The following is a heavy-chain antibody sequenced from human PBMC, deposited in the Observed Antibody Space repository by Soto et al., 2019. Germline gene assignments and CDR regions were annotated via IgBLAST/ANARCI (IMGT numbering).Heavy chain of an antibody. CDR3: ASLNYHLSYYDFWSGYTNYYYYMDV. D-gene: IGHD3-3*01. Sequence: PGGSLRLPYTASGFNCRSHWVSWVRQAPGKGLEWVANIKQDGSEKYYVDSVKGRFTISRDNAKNSLYLQMNSLRAEDTAVYYCASLNYHLSYYDFWSGYTNYYYYMDVWGKGTTVSVSS. J-gene: IGHJ6*03. CDR1: GFNCRSHW. CDR2: IKQDGSEK. V-gene: IGHV3-7*01.